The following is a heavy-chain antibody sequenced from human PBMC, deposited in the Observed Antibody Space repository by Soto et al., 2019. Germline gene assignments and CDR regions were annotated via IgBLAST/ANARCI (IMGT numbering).Heavy chain of an antibody. CDR1: GYTFTSYD. CDR3: ARVRRFRARRGYYWYFDS. CDR2: MNLNSGNT. V-gene: IGHV1-8*01. J-gene: IGHJ4*02. D-gene: IGHD3-3*01. Sequence: QVQLVQSGAEVKKPGASVKVSCKASGYTFTSYDINWVRQATGQVLEWMGWMNLNSGNTGYAHKFQGRVTMTRHTLIRTAYLDLSSLRSEDTDVYYCARVRRFRARRGYYWYFDSWGQGNLVTLSS.